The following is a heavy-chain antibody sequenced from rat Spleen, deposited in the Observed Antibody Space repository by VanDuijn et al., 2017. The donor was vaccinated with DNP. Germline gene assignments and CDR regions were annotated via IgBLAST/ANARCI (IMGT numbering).Heavy chain of an antibody. CDR3: ARHVEYYGYTYYFDY. Sequence: EVQLVESGGGLVQPGRSLKLSCAASGFTFSDHNMAWVRQAPKKGLEWVATINYDGSNTYYRDSVKGRFTISRDNAKSTLYLQMDSLRSEDTATYYCARHVEYYGYTYYFDYWGQGVMVTVSS. CDR2: INYDGSNT. V-gene: IGHV5-7*01. D-gene: IGHD1-9*01. CDR1: GFTFSDHN. J-gene: IGHJ2*01.